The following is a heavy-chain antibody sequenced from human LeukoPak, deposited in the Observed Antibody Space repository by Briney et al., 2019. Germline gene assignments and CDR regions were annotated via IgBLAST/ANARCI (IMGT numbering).Heavy chain of an antibody. D-gene: IGHD6-13*01. CDR3: ARGIRRSGYSSSWAY. J-gene: IGHJ4*02. V-gene: IGHV1-8*02. Sequence: ASVKVSCKASGYTFTSYGISWVRQAPGQGLEWMGWMNPNSGNTGYAQKFQGRVTMTRNTSISTAYMELSSLRSEDTAVYYCARGIRRSGYSSSWAYWGQGTLVTVSS. CDR1: GYTFTSYG. CDR2: MNPNSGNT.